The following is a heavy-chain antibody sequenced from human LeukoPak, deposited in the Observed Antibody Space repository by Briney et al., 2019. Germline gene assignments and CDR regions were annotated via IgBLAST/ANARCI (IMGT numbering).Heavy chain of an antibody. Sequence: SETLSLTCTVSGGSFSSGSYYWSWIRQPAGQGLEWIGHIYTSGSTNYNPSLKSRVTISVDTSKKQISLILSSVTAADTAVYYCARGVVASGGNDFDYWGQGTLVTVSS. CDR3: ARGVVASGGNDFDY. J-gene: IGHJ4*02. CDR1: GGSFSSGSYY. D-gene: IGHD4-23*01. V-gene: IGHV4-61*09. CDR2: IYTSGST.